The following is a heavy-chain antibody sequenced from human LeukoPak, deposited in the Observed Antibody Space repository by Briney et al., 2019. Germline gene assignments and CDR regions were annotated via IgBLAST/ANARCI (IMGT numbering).Heavy chain of an antibody. CDR3: ARVRTSTVTYYYYYYGMDV. CDR2: ISGSSGYI. Sequence: PGGSLRLSCAAAGFPFSTYIMNWVRQAPGKGLEWVSSISGSSGYIYYADSVKGRFTISRNNAMNSLYLQMDSLRGDDTAVYYCARVRTSTVTYYYYYYGMDVWGQGTTVTVSS. J-gene: IGHJ6*02. CDR1: GFPFSTYI. D-gene: IGHD4-17*01. V-gene: IGHV3-21*04.